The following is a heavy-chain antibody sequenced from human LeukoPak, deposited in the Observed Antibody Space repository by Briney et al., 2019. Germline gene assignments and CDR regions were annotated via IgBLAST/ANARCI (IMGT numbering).Heavy chain of an antibody. CDR1: GGTFSSYA. CDR2: IIPIFGTA. V-gene: IGHV1-69*05. Sequence: SVKVSRKASGGTFSSYAISWVRQAPGQGLEWMGGIIPIFGTANYAEKFQGRVTITTDESTSTAYMELSSLRSEDTAVYYCAREGGTEGDQQGDYYDSSGWSDYWGQGTLVTVSS. D-gene: IGHD3-22*01. CDR3: AREGGTEGDQQGDYYDSSGWSDY. J-gene: IGHJ4*02.